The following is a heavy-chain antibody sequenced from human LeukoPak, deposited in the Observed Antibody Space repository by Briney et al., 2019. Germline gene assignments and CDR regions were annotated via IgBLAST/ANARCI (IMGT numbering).Heavy chain of an antibody. CDR1: VGTFSSYA. Sequence: SVKVSCKASVGTFSSYAISWVRQAPGQGLEWMGGIIPIFGTENYPQKFQGRVTITADEYTNTAYMELSSLRSEDTAVYYCARSGYWGYDILTGYADYWGQGTLVTVSS. CDR3: ARSGYWGYDILTGYADY. V-gene: IGHV1-69*13. D-gene: IGHD3-9*01. CDR2: IIPIFGTE. J-gene: IGHJ4*02.